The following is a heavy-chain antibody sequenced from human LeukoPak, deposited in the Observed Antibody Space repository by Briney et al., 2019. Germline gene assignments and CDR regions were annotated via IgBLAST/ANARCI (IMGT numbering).Heavy chain of an antibody. CDR1: GFTFSSYG. CDR3: ARSQELLWFGELLGGVDAFDI. Sequence: SGGSLRLSCAASGFTFSSYGMHWVRQAPGKGLEWVAFVRYDETNKYYADSVKGRSTISRDNSKNTLYLQMNSLRVEDMAIYYCARSQELLWFGELLGGVDAFDIWGQGTMVTVSS. J-gene: IGHJ3*02. D-gene: IGHD3-10*01. CDR2: VRYDETNK. V-gene: IGHV3-30*02.